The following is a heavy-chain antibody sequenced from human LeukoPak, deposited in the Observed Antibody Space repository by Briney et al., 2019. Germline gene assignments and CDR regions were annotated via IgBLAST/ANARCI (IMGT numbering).Heavy chain of an antibody. Sequence: GGSLRLSCAASGFAVSSNYMSWVRQAPGKGLEWVSVIYSGGSTYYADSVRGRFTISRDNSKNTLYLQMNSLGAEDTAVYYCARVSYYDSSGYYFLSYVDYWGQGTLVTVSS. CDR3: ARVSYYDSSGYYFLSYVDY. V-gene: IGHV3-53*01. J-gene: IGHJ4*02. CDR2: IYSGGST. CDR1: GFAVSSNY. D-gene: IGHD3-22*01.